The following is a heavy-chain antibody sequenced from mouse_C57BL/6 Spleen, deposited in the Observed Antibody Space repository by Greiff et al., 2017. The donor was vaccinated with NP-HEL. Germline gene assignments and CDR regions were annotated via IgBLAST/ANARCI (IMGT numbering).Heavy chain of an antibody. D-gene: IGHD1-1*01. V-gene: IGHV1-22*01. CDR3: ASDYDGSGVAC. CDR1: GYTFTDYN. Sequence: EVQLQQSGPELVKPGASVKMSCKASGYTFTDYNMHWVKQSHGKSLEWIGYINPNIGGTSYNQKFKGKATLTVNKSSSTAYMELRSLTSEDSAVYYCASDYDGSGVACWGQGTLVTVSA. J-gene: IGHJ3*01. CDR2: INPNIGGT.